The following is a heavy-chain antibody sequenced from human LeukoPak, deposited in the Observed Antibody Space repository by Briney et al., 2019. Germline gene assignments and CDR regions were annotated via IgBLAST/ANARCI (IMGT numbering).Heavy chain of an antibody. D-gene: IGHD6-13*01. CDR1: GGTFSSYA. CDR2: IIPIFGTA. Sequence: SVKVSCKASGGTFSSYAISWVRQAPGQGLEWMGGIIPIFGTANYAQKFQGRVTMTRDTSTSTVYMELSSLRSEDTAVYYCARGENSSSWYFRGYYYYYYGMDVWGQGTTVTVSS. CDR3: ARGENSSSWYFRGYYYYYYGMDV. V-gene: IGHV1-69*05. J-gene: IGHJ6*02.